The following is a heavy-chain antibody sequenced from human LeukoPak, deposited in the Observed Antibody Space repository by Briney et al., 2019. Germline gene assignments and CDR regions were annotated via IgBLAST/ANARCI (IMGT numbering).Heavy chain of an antibody. CDR1: GGSFSGYY. V-gene: IGHV4-34*01. J-gene: IGHJ6*02. D-gene: IGHD6-19*01. Sequence: PSETLSLTCAVYGGSFSGYYWSWLRQPPGKGLEWLGEINHSGSTNYNPSLKSRVTISVDTSKNQFSLKLSSVTAADTAVYYCASLGSSGWYYYYYGMDVWGQGTTVTVSS. CDR3: ASLGSSGWYYYYYGMDV. CDR2: INHSGST.